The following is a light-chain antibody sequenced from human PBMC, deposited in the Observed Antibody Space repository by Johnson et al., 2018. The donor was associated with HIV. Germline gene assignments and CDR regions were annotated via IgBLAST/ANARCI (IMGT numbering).Light chain of an antibody. V-gene: IGLV1-51*01. Sequence: QSVLTQPPSVSAAPGQKVTISCSGSSSNIGNNYVSWYQQLPGTAPKLLIYDNNKRPSGIPDRFSGSKSGTSATLGITGLQNGDEADYYCGTWDSSRSGVFVTGTKVTVL. J-gene: IGLJ1*01. CDR3: GTWDSSRSGV. CDR1: SSNIGNNY. CDR2: DNN.